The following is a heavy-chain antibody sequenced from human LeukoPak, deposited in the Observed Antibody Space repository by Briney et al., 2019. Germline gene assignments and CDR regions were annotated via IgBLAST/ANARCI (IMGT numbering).Heavy chain of an antibody. CDR1: GGSISSGGYS. CDR2: IYHSGST. D-gene: IGHD4-23*01. CDR3: ARGVYGGKLFDY. Sequence: NPSEILSLTCAVSGGSISSGGYSWSWIRQPPGKGLEWIGYIYHSGSTYYNPSLKSRVTISVDRSKNQFSLKLSSVTAADTAVYYCARGVYGGKLFDYWGQGTLVTVSS. J-gene: IGHJ4*02. V-gene: IGHV4-30-2*01.